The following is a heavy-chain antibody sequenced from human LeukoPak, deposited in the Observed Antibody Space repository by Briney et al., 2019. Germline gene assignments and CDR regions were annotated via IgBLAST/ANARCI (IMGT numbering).Heavy chain of an antibody. CDR1: GFTFSSYG. CDR3: AKLNSYYFDY. V-gene: IGHV3-30*02. Sequence: PGRSLRLSCAASGFTFSSYGMHWVRQAPGKGLEWVAFIRYDGSNKYYADSVKGRFTISRDNSKNTLYLQMSSLRAEDTAVYYCAKLNSYYFDYWGQGTLVTVSS. CDR2: IRYDGSNK. J-gene: IGHJ4*02. D-gene: IGHD4-23*01.